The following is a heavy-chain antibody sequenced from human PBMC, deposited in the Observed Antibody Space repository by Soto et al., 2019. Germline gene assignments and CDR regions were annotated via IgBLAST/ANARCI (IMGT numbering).Heavy chain of an antibody. V-gene: IGHV4-59*01. J-gene: IGHJ4*02. CDR2: IYYSGST. CDR3: ARESKIYSNYEFDY. Sequence: PSETLSLTCTVSGGSISSYYWSWIRQPPGKGLEWIGYIYYSGSTTYNPSLKSRVTISVDTSKNQFSLKLSSVTAADTAVYYCARESKIYSNYEFDYWGQGTLVTVSS. CDR1: GGSISSYY. D-gene: IGHD4-4*01.